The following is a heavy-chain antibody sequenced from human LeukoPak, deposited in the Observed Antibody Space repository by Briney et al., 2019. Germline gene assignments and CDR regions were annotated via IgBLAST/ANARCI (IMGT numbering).Heavy chain of an antibody. V-gene: IGHV3-33*01. J-gene: IGHJ4*02. CDR1: GFTFRSYG. CDR3: ARELPPLEKYYFDY. CDR2: IWYDGSNK. Sequence: TGRSLRLSCAASGFTFRSYGMHWVRQAPGKGLRWVAVIWYDGSNKYYADSVKGRFTISRDNSKNTLSLQMNSLRAEDTAVYYCARELPPLEKYYFDYWGQGTLVTVSS. D-gene: IGHD3-3*01.